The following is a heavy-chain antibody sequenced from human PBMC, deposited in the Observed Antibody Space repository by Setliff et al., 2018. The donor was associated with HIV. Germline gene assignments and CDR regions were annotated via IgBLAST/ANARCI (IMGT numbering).Heavy chain of an antibody. Sequence: SETLSLTCTVSGGSISSGGYYWSWIRQHPGKGLEWIGYISYSGSTYYNPSLKSRVTISVDSSKSLFSLNLSSVTVADTAVYYCATVVPAAHFDYWGQGTLVTVSS. V-gene: IGHV4-31*03. CDR1: GGSISSGGYY. J-gene: IGHJ4*02. D-gene: IGHD2-2*01. CDR2: ISYSGST. CDR3: ATVVPAAHFDY.